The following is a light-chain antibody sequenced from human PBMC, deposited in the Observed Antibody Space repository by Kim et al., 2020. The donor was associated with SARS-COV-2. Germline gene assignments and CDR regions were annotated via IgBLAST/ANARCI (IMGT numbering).Light chain of an antibody. Sequence: DIQMTQSPSSLSASVGDRVTITCWARQGIGNSLAWYQQKPGKAPQVLLYASSRLESGVPSRFSGSGSGTEHTLTINRLQPEDFATYYCQQYYNSSLTFGGGTKVDIK. CDR3: QQYYNSSLT. V-gene: IGKV1-NL1*01. J-gene: IGKJ4*01. CDR1: QGIGNS. CDR2: ASS.